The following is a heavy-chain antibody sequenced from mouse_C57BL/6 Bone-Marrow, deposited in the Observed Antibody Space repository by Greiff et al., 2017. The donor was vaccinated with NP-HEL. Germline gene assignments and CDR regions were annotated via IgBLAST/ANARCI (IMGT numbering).Heavy chain of an antibody. CDR1: GFSLTSYG. Sequence: VQLVESGPGLVQPSQSLSITCTVSGFSLTSYGVHWVRQSPGKGLEWLGVIWSGGSTDYNAAFISRLSISKDNSKSQVFFKMNSLQADDTAIYYCARPSHYYGRTHWYFDVWGTGTTVTVSS. J-gene: IGHJ1*03. V-gene: IGHV2-2*01. CDR2: IWSGGST. CDR3: ARPSHYYGRTHWYFDV. D-gene: IGHD1-1*01.